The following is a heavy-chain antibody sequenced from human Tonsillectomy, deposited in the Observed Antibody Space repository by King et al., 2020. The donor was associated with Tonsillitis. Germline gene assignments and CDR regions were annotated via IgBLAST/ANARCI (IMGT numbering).Heavy chain of an antibody. V-gene: IGHV3-21*01. Sequence: VQLVESGGGLVKPGGSLTLSCAASGFTFRDCSMNWVRQSPGKGLEWVSSIGSSGGSRFYADSLKGRFTISRDNVKNSLYLEMNSLRGEDTAVYYCARDRRSFRGVLLFDYWGQGTLVTVSS. CDR3: ARDRRSFRGVLLFDY. CDR2: IGSSGGSR. CDR1: GFTFRDCS. D-gene: IGHD3-10*01. J-gene: IGHJ4*02.